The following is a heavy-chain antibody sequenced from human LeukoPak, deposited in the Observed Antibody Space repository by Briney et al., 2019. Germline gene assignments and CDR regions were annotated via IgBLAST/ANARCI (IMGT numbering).Heavy chain of an antibody. CDR2: IRNDGNNK. D-gene: IGHD6-13*01. J-gene: IGHJ4*02. Sequence: GGSLRLSCAASGFTFSSFAMHWVRHAPGKGLEWVTLIRNDGNNKYYADSVKGRFTISRDNSKNTLYLQMNSLRAEDTAVYYCAKDGSNWNFDYWGQGTLVTVSS. V-gene: IGHV3-30*02. CDR3: AKDGSNWNFDY. CDR1: GFTFSSFA.